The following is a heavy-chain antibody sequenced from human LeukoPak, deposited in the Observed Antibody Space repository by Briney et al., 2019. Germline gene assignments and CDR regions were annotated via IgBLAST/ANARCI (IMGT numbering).Heavy chain of an antibody. V-gene: IGHV1-69*04. CDR2: IIPILGIA. CDR3: AREESHIVVVTAIGGRYFDL. J-gene: IGHJ2*01. D-gene: IGHD2-21*02. CDR1: GGTFSSYA. Sequence: SVKVSCKAYGGTFSSYAISWVRQAPGQGLEWMGRIIPILGIANYAQTFQGRVTITADKSTSTAYMELSSLRSEDTAVYYCAREESHIVVVTAIGGRYFDLWGRGTLVTVSS.